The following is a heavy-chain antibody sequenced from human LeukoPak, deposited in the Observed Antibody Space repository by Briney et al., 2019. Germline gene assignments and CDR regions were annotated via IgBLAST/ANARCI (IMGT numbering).Heavy chain of an antibody. CDR2: IYYSGST. Sequence: SETLSLTCTVSGGSISSYYWSWIRQPSGKGLEWIGYIYYSGSTNYNPSLKSRVTISVDTSKNQFSLKLSSVTAADTAVYYCATRAGGAVAGYYFDYWGQGTLVTVSS. CDR3: ATRAGGAVAGYYFDY. CDR1: GGSISSYY. J-gene: IGHJ4*02. V-gene: IGHV4-59*08. D-gene: IGHD6-19*01.